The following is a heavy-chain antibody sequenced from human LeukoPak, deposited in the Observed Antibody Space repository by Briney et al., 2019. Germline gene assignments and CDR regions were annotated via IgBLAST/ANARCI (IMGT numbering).Heavy chain of an antibody. V-gene: IGHV4-34*01. CDR3: ARGTKYYGSGSYYNRRPFDY. CDR2: INHSGST. J-gene: IGHJ4*02. CDR1: GGSFSGYY. D-gene: IGHD3-10*01. Sequence: PSETLSLTCAVYGGSFSGYYWSWIRQPPGKGLEWIGEINHSGSTNYNPSLKSRVTISVDTSKNQFSLKLSSVTAADTAAYYCARGTKYYGSGSYYNRRPFDYWGQGTLVTVSS.